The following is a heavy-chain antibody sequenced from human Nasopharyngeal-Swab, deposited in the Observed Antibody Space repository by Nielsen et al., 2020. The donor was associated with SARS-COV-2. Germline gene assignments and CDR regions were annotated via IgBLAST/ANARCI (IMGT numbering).Heavy chain of an antibody. Sequence: SETLSLTCTVSGGSISSSSYYWGWIRQPPGKGLEWIGSIYYSGSTYYNPSLKSRVTISVDTSKSQFSLKLSSVTAADTAVYYCARDSLGTYYHYFDYWGQGTLVTVSS. J-gene: IGHJ4*02. CDR1: GGSISSSSYY. D-gene: IGHD3-22*01. V-gene: IGHV4-39*07. CDR2: IYYSGST. CDR3: ARDSLGTYYHYFDY.